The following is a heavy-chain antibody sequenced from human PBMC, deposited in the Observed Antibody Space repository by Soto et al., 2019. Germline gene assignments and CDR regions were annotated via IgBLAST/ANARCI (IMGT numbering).Heavy chain of an antibody. CDR1: GGTFSSYA. CDR2: IIPIFGTA. J-gene: IGHJ4*02. D-gene: IGHD6-19*01. CDR3: ARVQLNQWLVPLAFRPTEFDY. Sequence: QVQLVQSGAEVKKPGSSVKVSCKASGGTFSSYAISWVRQAPGQGLEWMGGIIPIFGTANYAQKFQGRVTITADKSTSTAYMELSSLRSEDTAVYYCARVQLNQWLVPLAFRPTEFDYWGQGTLVTVSS. V-gene: IGHV1-69*06.